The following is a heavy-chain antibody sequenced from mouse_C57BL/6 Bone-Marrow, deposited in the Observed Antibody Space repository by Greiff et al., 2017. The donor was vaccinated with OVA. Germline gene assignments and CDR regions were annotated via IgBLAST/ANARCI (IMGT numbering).Heavy chain of an antibody. Sequence: EVKVVESGGGLVKPGGSLKLSCAASGFTFSDYGLPWVRPSPEKGLSWVAYISSGSSTIYYADTVKGRFTISRDNAKNTLFLQMTSLRSEDTAMYYCATNYDYDWYFDVWGTGTTVTVSS. CDR1: GFTFSDYG. CDR2: ISSGSSTI. J-gene: IGHJ1*03. V-gene: IGHV5-17*01. CDR3: ATNYDYDWYFDV. D-gene: IGHD2-4*01.